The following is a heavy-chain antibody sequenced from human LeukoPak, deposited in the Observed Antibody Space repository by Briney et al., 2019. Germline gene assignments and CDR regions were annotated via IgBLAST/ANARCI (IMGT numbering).Heavy chain of an antibody. J-gene: IGHJ6*03. CDR2: INHSGST. Sequence: SETLSLTCAVYGGSFSGYYWSWIRQPPGKGLEWIGEINHSGSTNYNPSLKSRVTISVDTSKNQFSLKLSSVTAPDTTVYYCARGLYSSSSRSYYYYYYMDVWGKGTTVTVSS. CDR1: GGSFSGYY. V-gene: IGHV4-34*01. D-gene: IGHD6-6*01. CDR3: ARGLYSSSSRSYYYYYYMDV.